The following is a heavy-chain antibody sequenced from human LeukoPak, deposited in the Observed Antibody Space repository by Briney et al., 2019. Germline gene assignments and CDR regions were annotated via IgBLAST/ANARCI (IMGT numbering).Heavy chain of an antibody. V-gene: IGHV3-21*01. CDR1: GFTFSSYA. D-gene: IGHD3-10*01. CDR3: ATAYSNYGYCLDY. J-gene: IGHJ4*02. Sequence: GGSLRLSCAASGFTFSSYAMSWVRQAPGKGLEWVSSISTTSSYIYYADSVKGRFTISRDNAKDSLYLQMNSLRAEDTAVYYCATAYSNYGYCLDYWGQGSLVTVSS. CDR2: ISTTSSYI.